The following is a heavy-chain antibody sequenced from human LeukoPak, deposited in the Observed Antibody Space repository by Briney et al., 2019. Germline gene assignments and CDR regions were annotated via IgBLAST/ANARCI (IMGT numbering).Heavy chain of an antibody. Sequence: GESLKISCNGSGYSFTDYWIGWVRQMPGKGLEWMGIIYPGDSDIRYSLSFQGQVTISADKSISTAYLQWSSLKASDTAMYYCARSSVSRGFGVVNHWFDPWGHGTLVTVSS. D-gene: IGHD3-3*01. CDR3: ARSSVSRGFGVVNHWFDP. J-gene: IGHJ5*02. V-gene: IGHV5-51*01. CDR1: GYSFTDYW. CDR2: IYPGDSDI.